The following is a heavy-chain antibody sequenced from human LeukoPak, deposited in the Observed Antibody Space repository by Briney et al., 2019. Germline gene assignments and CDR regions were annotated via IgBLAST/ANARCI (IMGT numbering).Heavy chain of an antibody. D-gene: IGHD2-21*02. V-gene: IGHV7-4-1*02. CDR1: GYTFTSYA. CDR2: INTNTGNP. J-gene: IGHJ4*02. Sequence: ASVKVSCKASGYTFTSYAMNWVRQAPGQGLEWMGWINTNTGNPTYAQGSTGRFVFSLDTSVSTAYLQISSLKAEDTAVYYCARDHIVVVTATLGYWGQGTLVTVSS. CDR3: ARDHIVVVTATLGY.